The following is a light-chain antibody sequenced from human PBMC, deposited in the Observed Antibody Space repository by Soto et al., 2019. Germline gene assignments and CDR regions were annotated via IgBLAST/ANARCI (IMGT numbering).Light chain of an antibody. J-gene: IGKJ3*01. Sequence: EIVLTQSPGTLSLSPGERATLSCRASQSVSSSYLAWYQQKPGQAPRLLIYGASSRATGIPDRFSGSGSGTDLPLTISRLEPEDFAVDYCQQYGSSPTITFGPGTKVDIK. V-gene: IGKV3-20*01. CDR3: QQYGSSPTIT. CDR2: GAS. CDR1: QSVSSSY.